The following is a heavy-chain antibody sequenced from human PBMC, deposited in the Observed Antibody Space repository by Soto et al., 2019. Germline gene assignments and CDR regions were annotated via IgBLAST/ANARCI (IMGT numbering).Heavy chain of an antibody. V-gene: IGHV1-18*01. D-gene: IGHD6-13*01. CDR3: ATDYPAGHSWYIPPLDY. J-gene: IGHJ4*02. CDR2: ISAYNGNT. Sequence: ASVKVSCKASGYTFTSYGISWVRQAPGQGLEWMGWISAYNGNTNYAQKLQGRVTMTTDTSTSTAYMELRSLRSDDTAVYYCATDYPAGHSWYIPPLDYWGQGTLLNVSS. CDR1: GYTFTSYG.